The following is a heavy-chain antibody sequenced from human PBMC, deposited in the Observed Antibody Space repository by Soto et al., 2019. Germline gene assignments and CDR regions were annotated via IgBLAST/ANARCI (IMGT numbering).Heavy chain of an antibody. CDR3: AILIGGITVNYGLDV. D-gene: IGHD3-22*01. CDR2: ISFDGNEK. Sequence: PXGSLGLSFAASGSSSTHYGIHWVRQAPGKGLEWVAVISFDGNEKYYADSVKGRFTIPRDNSKNTLSLQMNSLTAEDTAVYYCAILIGGITVNYGLDVWGQGTTVTVSS. V-gene: IGHV3-30*03. J-gene: IGHJ6*02. CDR1: GSSSTHYG.